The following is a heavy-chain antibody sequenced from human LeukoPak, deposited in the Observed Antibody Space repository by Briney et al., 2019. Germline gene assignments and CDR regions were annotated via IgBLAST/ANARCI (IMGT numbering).Heavy chain of an antibody. CDR2: IIPIFGTT. V-gene: IGHV1-69*05. J-gene: IGHJ4*02. D-gene: IGHD3-22*01. Sequence: SVKVSCKPSGGTFSTYAIHWVRQAPGQGLEWMGGIIPIFGTTNYAEKFQGRVTISTGESSSTAYMELSSLRSEDTAVYYCARSSPHGYDDTSGYFGSWGQGTLVTVSS. CDR1: GGTFSTYA. CDR3: ARSSPHGYDDTSGYFGS.